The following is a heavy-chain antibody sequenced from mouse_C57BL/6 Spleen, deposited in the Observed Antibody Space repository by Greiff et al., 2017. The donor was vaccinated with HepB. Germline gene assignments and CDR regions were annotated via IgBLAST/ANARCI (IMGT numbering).Heavy chain of an antibody. V-gene: IGHV1-82*01. CDR3: AREGISNYFDY. J-gene: IGHJ2*01. CDR2: IYPGDGDT. Sequence: VQLQQSGPELVKPGASVKISCKASGYAFSSSWMNWVKQRPGKGLEWIGRIYPGDGDTNYNGKFKGKATLTADKSSSTAYMQLSSLTSEDSAVYCGAREGISNYFDYWGQGTTLTVSS. CDR1: GYAFSSSW.